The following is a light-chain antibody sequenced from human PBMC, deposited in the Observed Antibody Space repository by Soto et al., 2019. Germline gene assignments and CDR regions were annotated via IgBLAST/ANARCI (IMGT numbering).Light chain of an antibody. J-gene: IGKJ1*01. Sequence: DIQMTQSPSTLSASVGDRVTITCRAGQTISSWLAWYQQKPGKAPKLLIYKASSLESGVPSRFSGTGSGTEFTLTISSLQPDDFATYYCQQYYSDSPWTFGQGTKVEIK. CDR2: KAS. CDR1: QTISSW. CDR3: QQYYSDSPWT. V-gene: IGKV1-5*03.